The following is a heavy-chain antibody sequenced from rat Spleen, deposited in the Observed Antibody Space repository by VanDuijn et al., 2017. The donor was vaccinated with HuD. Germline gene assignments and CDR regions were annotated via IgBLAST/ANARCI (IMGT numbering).Heavy chain of an antibody. CDR2: ISTGGGNT. V-gene: IGHV5S23*01. J-gene: IGHJ3*01. CDR1: GFTFSNYG. CDR3: ARFYDGAYYPFAY. Sequence: EVQLVESGGGLVQPGRSLKFSCAASGFTFSNYGMAWVRQTPTKGLEWVASISTGGGNTYYRDSVKGRFTISRDNAKSTLYLQMNSLRSEDTATYYCARFYDGAYYPFAYWGQGTLVTVSS. D-gene: IGHD1-12*02.